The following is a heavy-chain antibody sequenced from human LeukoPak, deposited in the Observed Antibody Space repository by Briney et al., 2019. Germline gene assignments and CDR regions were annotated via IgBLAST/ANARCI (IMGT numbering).Heavy chain of an antibody. Sequence: ASVKVSCKASGYTFTSYGISWVRQAPGQGLEWMGWISAYNGNTNYAQKLQGRVTITADESTSTAYMELSSLRSEDTAVYYCARGGWSGDSSSWFPSWFDPWGQGTLVTVSS. CDR1: GYTFTSYG. J-gene: IGHJ5*02. CDR3: ARGGWSGDSSSWFPSWFDP. V-gene: IGHV1-18*01. D-gene: IGHD6-13*01. CDR2: ISAYNGNT.